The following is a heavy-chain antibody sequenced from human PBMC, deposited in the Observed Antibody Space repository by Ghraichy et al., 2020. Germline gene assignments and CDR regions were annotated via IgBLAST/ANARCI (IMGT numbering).Heavy chain of an antibody. CDR1: GGTFSSYA. Sequence: SVKVSCKASGGTFSSYAISWVRQAPGQGLEWMGGIIPIFGTANYAQKFQGRVTITADKSTSTAYMELSSLRSEDTAVYYCARDLRITMVQGAINLDYWGQGILVTVSS. D-gene: IGHD3-10*01. V-gene: IGHV1-69*06. CDR2: IIPIFGTA. J-gene: IGHJ4*02. CDR3: ARDLRITMVQGAINLDY.